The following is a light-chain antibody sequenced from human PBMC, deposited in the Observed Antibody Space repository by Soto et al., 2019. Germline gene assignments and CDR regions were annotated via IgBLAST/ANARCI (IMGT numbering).Light chain of an antibody. CDR2: EVN. CDR1: SSDVGGYDL. CDR3: CSFVRTNGLL. Sequence: QSALTQPASVSGSPGQSITISCTGTSSDVGGYDLVSWYQHHSGKAPKIIIYEVNKRPSGISDRFSGSKSGNTASLTISGLQAEDEADYFCCSFVRTNGLLFGGGTKLTVL. V-gene: IGLV2-23*02. J-gene: IGLJ2*01.